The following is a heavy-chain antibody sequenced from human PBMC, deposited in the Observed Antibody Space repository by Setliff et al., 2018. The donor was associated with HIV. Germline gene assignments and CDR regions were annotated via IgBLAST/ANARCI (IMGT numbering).Heavy chain of an antibody. CDR1: EYSFTDYY. J-gene: IGHJ4*02. V-gene: IGHV1-2*06. CDR3: ARGSGYVIDY. Sequence: ASVKVSCKTSEYSFTDYYTHWIRQAPGQGLEWMGRINPNSGDTTYSQNFHGRVTVTRDTSITTASMELSRLRSDDTAVYYCARGSGYVIDYWGQGTLVTVSS. D-gene: IGHD3-22*01. CDR2: INPNSGDT.